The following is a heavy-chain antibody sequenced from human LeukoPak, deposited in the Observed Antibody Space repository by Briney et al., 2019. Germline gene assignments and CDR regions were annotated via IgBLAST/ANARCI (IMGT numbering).Heavy chain of an antibody. D-gene: IGHD6-19*01. J-gene: IGHJ5*02. CDR3: ARIVVNSIAVAHWFDP. CDR2: IYSGGST. Sequence: GGSLSLSCAASGFTVSSNYMSWVRQAPGKGLEWVSVIYSGGSTYYADSVKGRFTISRDNSKNTLYLQMNSLRAEDTAVYYCARIVVNSIAVAHWFDPWGQGTLVTVSS. CDR1: GFTVSSNY. V-gene: IGHV3-53*01.